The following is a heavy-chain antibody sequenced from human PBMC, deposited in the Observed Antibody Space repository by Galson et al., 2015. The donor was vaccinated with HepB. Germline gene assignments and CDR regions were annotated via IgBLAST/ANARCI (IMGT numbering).Heavy chain of an antibody. Sequence: SLRLSCAASGFIFNSYAMTWVRQAPGKGLEWVAFISYDGSNKYYADSVKGRFTISRDSSKNTLYLQMNSLRPEDTAVYYCAREPYSSGWSKRGRYFDYWGQGALVTVSS. CDR3: AREPYSSGWSKRGRYFDY. J-gene: IGHJ4*02. CDR1: GFIFNSYA. V-gene: IGHV3-30-3*01. D-gene: IGHD6-19*01. CDR2: ISYDGSNK.